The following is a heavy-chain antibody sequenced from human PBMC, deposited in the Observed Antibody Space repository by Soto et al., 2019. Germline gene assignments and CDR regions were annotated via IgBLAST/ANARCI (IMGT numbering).Heavy chain of an antibody. CDR3: AGEPRILTCYSGHFGY. J-gene: IGHJ4*02. Sequence: QLQLQESGPGLVKPSETLSLTCTVSGGSISSSSYYWGWIRQPPGKGLEWIGSIYYSGSTYYNPSLKRRVTISVDTAKNQFSLKLSSWTAADPAVYYCAGEPRILTCYSGHFGYWGQGTLVTVSS. V-gene: IGHV4-39*01. CDR2: IYYSGST. D-gene: IGHD3-9*01. CDR1: GGSISSSSYY.